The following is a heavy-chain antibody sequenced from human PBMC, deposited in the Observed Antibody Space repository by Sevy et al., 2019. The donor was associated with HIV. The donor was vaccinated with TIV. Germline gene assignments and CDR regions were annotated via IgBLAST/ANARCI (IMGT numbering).Heavy chain of an antibody. V-gene: IGHV3-21*01. CDR3: XXXXXXXXXXXMHDAFDI. J-gene: IGHJ3*02. D-gene: IGHD2-2*01. CDR2: ISDSSNYI. CDR1: GFTFSSYS. Sequence: GGSLRLSCAASGFTFSSYSMNWVRQAPGKGLEWVSSISDSSNYIYYADSVKGRFTISRDNAKNSLYLQMNSLRAEDXXXXXXXXXXXXXXXXXMHDAFDIWGQGTMVTVSS.